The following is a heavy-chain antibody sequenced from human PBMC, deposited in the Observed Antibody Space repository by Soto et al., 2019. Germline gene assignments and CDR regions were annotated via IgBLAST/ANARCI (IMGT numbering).Heavy chain of an antibody. D-gene: IGHD3-3*01. CDR2: INHSGST. Sequence: SETLSLTCAVYGGSFSGYYWSWIRQPPGKGLEWIGEINHSGSTNYNPSLRSRVTISVDTSKNQFSLKLSSVTAADTAVYYCARMGSGYYNYYYGMDVWGQGTTVTVSS. J-gene: IGHJ6*02. CDR1: GGSFSGYY. V-gene: IGHV4-34*01. CDR3: ARMGSGYYNYYYGMDV.